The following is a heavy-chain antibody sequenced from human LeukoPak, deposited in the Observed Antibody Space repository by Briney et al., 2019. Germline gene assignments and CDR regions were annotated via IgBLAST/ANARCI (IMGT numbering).Heavy chain of an antibody. CDR3: AKAKAAVGTWEWWFGMDI. CDR1: GFTFSSYG. J-gene: IGHJ6*02. Sequence: GGSLRLSCAASGFTFSSYGMRWVRQAPGKGLEGVSGISGSGGNTYYADSVKGRFTISRENSKNRVDGQVKRLRAGDTGVYYCAKAKAAVGTWEWWFGMDIWGQGTPVTVSS. V-gene: IGHV3-23*01. CDR2: ISGSGGNT. D-gene: IGHD6-13*01.